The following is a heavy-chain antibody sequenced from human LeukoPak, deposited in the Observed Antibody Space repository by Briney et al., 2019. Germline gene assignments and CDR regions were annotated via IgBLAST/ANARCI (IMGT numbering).Heavy chain of an antibody. D-gene: IGHD3-3*01. Sequence: GGSLRLSCAASGFTFSSYSMNWVRQAPGKGLEWVSSISSSSYIYYADSVKGRFTISRDNAKNSLYLQMNSLRAEDTAVYYCARVTYYDFWSGYSGDYYYYMDVWGKGTTVTVSS. CDR2: ISSSSYI. V-gene: IGHV3-21*01. CDR3: ARVTYYDFWSGYSGDYYYYMDV. J-gene: IGHJ6*03. CDR1: GFTFSSYS.